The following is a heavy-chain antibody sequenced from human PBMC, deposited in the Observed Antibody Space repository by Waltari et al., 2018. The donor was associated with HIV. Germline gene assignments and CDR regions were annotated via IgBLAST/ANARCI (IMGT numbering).Heavy chain of an antibody. J-gene: IGHJ4*02. Sequence: QVQLHQWGAGLLKPSETLSLPCAVYGESFSHYYWSWIRQPPGKGLEWIGAIDHRGRTKFNTSLKSRVTMSADKSKNQLSLKLSSVTAADTAVYFCARPVDCTSTTCTGPFDYWGQGNLVTVST. CDR3: ARPVDCTSTTCTGPFDY. D-gene: IGHD6-13*01. CDR2: IDHRGRT. CDR1: GESFSHYY. V-gene: IGHV4-34*01.